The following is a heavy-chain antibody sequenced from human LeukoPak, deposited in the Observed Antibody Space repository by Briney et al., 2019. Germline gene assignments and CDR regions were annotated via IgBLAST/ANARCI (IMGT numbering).Heavy chain of an antibody. CDR3: ARERRFGEGIFDY. Sequence: PGRSLRLSCAASAFTFSSYGMHWVRQAPGKGLEWVALISYDGSDKDYAKSVKGRFTISRDNAKNSLYPQMNSLRAEDTALYYCARERRFGEGIFDYWGQGTLVTVSS. CDR1: AFTFSSYG. V-gene: IGHV3-30*03. J-gene: IGHJ4*02. D-gene: IGHD3-10*01. CDR2: ISYDGSDK.